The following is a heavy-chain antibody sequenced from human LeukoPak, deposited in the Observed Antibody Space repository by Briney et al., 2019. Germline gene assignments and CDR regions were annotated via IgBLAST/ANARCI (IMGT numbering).Heavy chain of an antibody. CDR3: AREGGRELLSTGSLVGAPGDI. CDR1: VGTFSSYA. CDR2: IIPIFGTA. V-gene: IGHV1-69*05. J-gene: IGHJ3*02. Sequence: SVKVSCKASVGTFSSYAISWVRQAPGQGLEWMGRIIPIFGTANYAQKFQGRVTITTDESTSTAYMELSSLRSEDTAVYYCAREGGRELLSTGSLVGAPGDIWGQGTMVTVSS. D-gene: IGHD1-26*01.